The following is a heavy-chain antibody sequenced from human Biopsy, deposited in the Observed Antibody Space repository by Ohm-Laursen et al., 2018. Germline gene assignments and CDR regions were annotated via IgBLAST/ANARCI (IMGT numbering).Heavy chain of an antibody. CDR2: IYTIGDT. J-gene: IGHJ3*01. CDR3: AREDEGLLRALDL. D-gene: IGHD3-3*01. Sequence: GTLSLTCTVSGDSIRNYYWSWIRQAAGKGLEWIGHIYTIGDTTYNPSLESRVTMSLDTSKNQFSLKMTSLTAADTAVYFCAREDEGLLRALDLWGQGTMVTVSS. V-gene: IGHV4-4*07. CDR1: GDSIRNYY.